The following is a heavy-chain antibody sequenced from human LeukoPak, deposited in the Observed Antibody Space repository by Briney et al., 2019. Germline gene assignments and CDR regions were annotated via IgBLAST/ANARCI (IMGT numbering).Heavy chain of an antibody. CDR2: IYAGDSQT. J-gene: IGHJ5*01. D-gene: IGHD2-21*01. CDR1: GYSFTDYW. CDR3: PSHTAFGEISSWFDS. V-gene: IGHV5-51*01. Sequence: GEALKISCKGSGYSFTDYWIAWVRQMPGKGLEWVGIIYAGDSQTRYSPSFQGQVTISADKSINTAYLQWSTLTASDTAMYYCPSHTAFGEISSWFDSWGQGTLVTVSS.